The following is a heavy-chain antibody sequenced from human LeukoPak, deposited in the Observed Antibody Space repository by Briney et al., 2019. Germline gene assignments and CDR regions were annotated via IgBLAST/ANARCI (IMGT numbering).Heavy chain of an antibody. CDR2: IKSKNDGGTT. J-gene: IGHJ5*01. CDR3: ITAYSSGWYAC. V-gene: IGHV3-15*01. D-gene: IGHD6-25*01. CDR1: GFTFSNAW. Sequence: GGSLRLSCAASGFTFSNAWMSWVRQAPGKGLEWVGRIKSKNDGGTTDYAAPVKGRFTISRDDSKDTLYLQMNSLKTEDTAVYNCITAYSSGWYACWGQGTLVTVSS.